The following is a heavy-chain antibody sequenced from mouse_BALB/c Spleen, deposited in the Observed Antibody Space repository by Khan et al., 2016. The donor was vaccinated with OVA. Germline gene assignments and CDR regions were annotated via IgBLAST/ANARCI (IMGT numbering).Heavy chain of an antibody. V-gene: IGHV9-3-1*01. Sequence: QIQLVQSGPELQKPGETVKISCKASGYTFTNYGMNWVKQAPGKGLKWMGWINTHTGEATYADDFKGRFAFSLETPARTAYLQINSLKNEDTATYFGARPHYFSYVMVYWGQGTSVTVAS. D-gene: IGHD1-1*01. CDR3: ARPHYFSYVMVY. J-gene: IGHJ4*01. CDR1: GYTFTNYG. CDR2: INTHTGEA.